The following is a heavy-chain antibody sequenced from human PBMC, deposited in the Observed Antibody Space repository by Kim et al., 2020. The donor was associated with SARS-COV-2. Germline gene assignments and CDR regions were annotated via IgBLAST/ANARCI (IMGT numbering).Heavy chain of an antibody. D-gene: IGHD3-10*01. CDR1: GGSISSSNW. CDR3: ARGGKFSHGSGSYYGSAHYYYYGMDV. J-gene: IGHJ6*02. Sequence: SETLSLTCAVSGGSISSSNWWSWVRQPPGKGLEWIGEIYHSGSTNYNPSLKSRVTISVDKSKNQFSLKLSSVTAADTAVYYCARGGKFSHGSGSYYGSAHYYYYGMDVWGQGTTVTVSS. CDR2: IYHSGST. V-gene: IGHV4-4*02.